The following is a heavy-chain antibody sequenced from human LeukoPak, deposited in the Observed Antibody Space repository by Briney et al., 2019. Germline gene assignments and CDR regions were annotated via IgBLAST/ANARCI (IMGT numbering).Heavy chain of an antibody. V-gene: IGHV3-33*01. CDR1: GFNFSDYG. CDR2: IWYDGSYT. D-gene: IGHD3-10*01. CDR3: AIDPRCLAVRGWFGP. Sequence: GGSLRLSCTTSGFNFSDYGMHWVRQSPGKGLEWVAVIWYDGSYTYYSNAVKGRFTISRDISKNTLYLQMNSLRVEDTAVYHCAIDPRCLAVRGWFGPWGPGTLVTVSS. J-gene: IGHJ5*02.